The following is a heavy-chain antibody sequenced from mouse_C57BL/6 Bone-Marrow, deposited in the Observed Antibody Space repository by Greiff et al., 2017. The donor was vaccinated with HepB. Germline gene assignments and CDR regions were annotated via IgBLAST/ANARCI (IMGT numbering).Heavy chain of an antibody. CDR3: ARGIQRSFDY. CDR2: IDPSDSYT. J-gene: IGHJ2*01. D-gene: IGHD1-1*01. CDR1: GYTFTSYW. V-gene: IGHV1-50*01. Sequence: VQLQQPGAELVKPGASVKLSCKASGYTFTSYWMQWVKQRPGQGLEWIGEIDPSDSYTNYNQKFKGKATLTVDTSSSTAYMQLSSLTSEDSAVYYCARGIQRSFDYWGPGTTLTVSS.